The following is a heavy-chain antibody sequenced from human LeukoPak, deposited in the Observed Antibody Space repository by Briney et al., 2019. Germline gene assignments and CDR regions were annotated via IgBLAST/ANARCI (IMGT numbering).Heavy chain of an antibody. CDR2: VSGSGGST. V-gene: IGHV3-23*01. Sequence: GGSLRLSCAASGFTFSSYAMGWVRQAPGKGLEWVSAVSGSGGSTYYADFVKGRFTISRDNSKNTLYLQMNSLRAEDTAVYYCAKCSAEYSSSWYMGDYWGQGTLVTVSS. J-gene: IGHJ4*02. CDR3: AKCSAEYSSSWYMGDY. D-gene: IGHD6-13*01. CDR1: GFTFSSYA.